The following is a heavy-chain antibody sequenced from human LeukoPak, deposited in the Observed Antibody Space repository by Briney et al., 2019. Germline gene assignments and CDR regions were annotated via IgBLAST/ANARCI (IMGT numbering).Heavy chain of an antibody. D-gene: IGHD3-22*01. CDR3: AGGPYYYDSSGYPGGLDY. V-gene: IGHV3-33*01. J-gene: IGHJ4*02. CDR2: IWYDGSNK. CDR1: GFTFSSYG. Sequence: GGSLRLSCAASGFTFSSYGMHWVRQAPGKGLEWVAVIWYDGSNKYYADSVKGRFTISRGNSKNTLYLQMNSLRAEDTAVYYCAGGPYYYDSSGYPGGLDYWGQGTLVTVSS.